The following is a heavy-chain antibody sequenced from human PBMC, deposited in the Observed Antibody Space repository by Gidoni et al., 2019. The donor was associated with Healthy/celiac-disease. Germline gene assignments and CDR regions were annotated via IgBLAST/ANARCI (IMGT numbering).Heavy chain of an antibody. J-gene: IGHJ4*02. CDR1: GFTFSRYG. Sequence: QVQLVESGGGVVQPGRSLRLSCAASGFTFSRYGMHWVRQAPGKGLECVAVIWYDGSNKYYADSVKGRFTISRDNSKNTLYLQMNSLRAEDTAVYYCARDSRSSSSWSYYFDYWGQGTLVTVSS. CDR2: IWYDGSNK. D-gene: IGHD6-13*01. CDR3: ARDSRSSSSWSYYFDY. V-gene: IGHV3-33*01.